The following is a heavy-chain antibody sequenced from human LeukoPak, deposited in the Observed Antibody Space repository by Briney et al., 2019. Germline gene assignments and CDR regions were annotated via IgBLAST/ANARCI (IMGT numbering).Heavy chain of an antibody. Sequence: ASVKVSCKASGYAFRTYGISWVRQAVGQGLEWMGWISVYNDDTHYAQKFHGRLSMTTDTSRSTVYMELRSLRSDDTAVYFCARSTQLPSEYFNGMDVWGQGTTVTVSS. J-gene: IGHJ6*02. CDR3: ARSTQLPSEYFNGMDV. D-gene: IGHD5-24*01. V-gene: IGHV1-18*01. CDR1: GYAFRTYG. CDR2: ISVYNDDT.